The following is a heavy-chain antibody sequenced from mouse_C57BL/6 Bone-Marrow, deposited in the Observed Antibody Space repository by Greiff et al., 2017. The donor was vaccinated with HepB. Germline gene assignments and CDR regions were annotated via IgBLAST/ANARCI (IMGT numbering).Heavy chain of an antibody. CDR3: ARDQTYYDYDGIAY. Sequence: EVQLVESGGGLVKPGGSLKLSCAASGFTFSSYAMSWVRQTPEKRLEWVATISDGGSYTYYPDNVKGRFTISRDNAKNNLYLQMSHLKSEDTAMYYCARDQTYYDYDGIAYWGQGTLVTVSA. D-gene: IGHD2-4*01. CDR2: ISDGGSYT. V-gene: IGHV5-4*01. J-gene: IGHJ3*01. CDR1: GFTFSSYA.